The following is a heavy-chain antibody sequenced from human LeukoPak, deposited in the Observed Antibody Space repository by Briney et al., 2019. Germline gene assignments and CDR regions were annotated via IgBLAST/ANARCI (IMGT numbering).Heavy chain of an antibody. D-gene: IGHD6-19*01. CDR3: ATDSVAGYYFDY. CDR1: GGTFSSYA. CDR2: IIPIFGTA. Sequence: SVKVSCKASGGTFSSYAISWVRQAPGQGLEWMGGIIPIFGTANYAQKFQGRVTITADESTSTAYMELSSLRSEDTAVYYCATDSVAGYYFDYWGQGTLVTVSS. V-gene: IGHV1-69*13. J-gene: IGHJ4*02.